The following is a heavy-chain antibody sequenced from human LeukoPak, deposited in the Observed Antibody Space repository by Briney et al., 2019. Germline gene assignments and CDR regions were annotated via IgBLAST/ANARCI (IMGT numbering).Heavy chain of an antibody. CDR3: ARARGYYYDSSGYYSPPTY. J-gene: IGHJ4*02. D-gene: IGHD3-22*01. V-gene: IGHV1-18*01. CDR2: ISAYNGNT. CDR1: GGTFSSYG. Sequence: ASVKVSCKASGGTFSSYGISWVRQAPGQGLEWMGWISAYNGNTNYAQKLQGRVTMTTDTSTSTAYMELRSLRSDDTAVYYCARARGYYYDSSGYYSPPTYWGQGTLVTVSS.